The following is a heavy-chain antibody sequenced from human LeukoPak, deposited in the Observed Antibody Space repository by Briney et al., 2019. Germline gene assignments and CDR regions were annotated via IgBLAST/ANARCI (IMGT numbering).Heavy chain of an antibody. CDR1: GGSISSYY. V-gene: IGHV4-59*01. Sequence: SETLSLTCTVSGGSISSYYWSWIRQPPGKGLEWIGNIYYSGSTNYNPSLKSRVTISIDTSKNQFSLKLSSVTAADTAFYYCARDTSWYTGYDGGLDYWGQGTQVAVSS. CDR3: ARDTSWYTGYDGGLDY. CDR2: IYYSGST. J-gene: IGHJ4*02. D-gene: IGHD5-12*01.